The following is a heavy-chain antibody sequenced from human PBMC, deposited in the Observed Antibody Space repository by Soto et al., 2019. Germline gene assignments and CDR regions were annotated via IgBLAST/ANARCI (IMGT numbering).Heavy chain of an antibody. CDR3: AREPQYSGSYSDYRPFDY. Sequence: SETLSLTCTVSGGSISSYYWSWIRQPAGKGLEWIGRIYTSGSTNYNPSLKSRVTMSVDTSKNQFSLKLSSVTAADTAVYYCAREPQYSGSYSDYRPFDYWGQGTLVTVSS. J-gene: IGHJ4*02. CDR2: IYTSGST. V-gene: IGHV4-4*07. D-gene: IGHD1-26*01. CDR1: GGSISSYY.